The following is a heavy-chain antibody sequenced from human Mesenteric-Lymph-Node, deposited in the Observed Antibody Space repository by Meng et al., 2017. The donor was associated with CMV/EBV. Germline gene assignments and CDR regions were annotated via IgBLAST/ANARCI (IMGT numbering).Heavy chain of an antibody. CDR1: GFNFDDYA. CDR3: AKDINAGGGTVTTVGKGIDS. V-gene: IGHV3-9*01. CDR2: ISWNRDGI. Sequence: SLKISCAASGFNFDDYAMQWVRQAPGKGLQWVSGISWNRDGIGYADSVKGRFLISRDNAKSSLYLQMNSLRPEDTAVYYCAKDINAGGGTVTTVGKGIDSWGQGTLVTVSS. J-gene: IGHJ4*02. D-gene: IGHD4-17*01.